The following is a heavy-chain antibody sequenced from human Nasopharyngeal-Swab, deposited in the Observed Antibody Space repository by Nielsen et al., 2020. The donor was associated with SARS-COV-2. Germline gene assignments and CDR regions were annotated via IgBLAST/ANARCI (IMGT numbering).Heavy chain of an antibody. CDR2: IYSGGST. V-gene: IGHV3-53*01. CDR3: ARVRYYYYGMDV. Sequence: VRQMPGKGLEWVSVIYSGGSTYYADSVKGRFTISRDNSKNTLYLQMNGLRAEDTAVYYCARVRYYYYGMDVWGQGTTVTVSS. J-gene: IGHJ6*02.